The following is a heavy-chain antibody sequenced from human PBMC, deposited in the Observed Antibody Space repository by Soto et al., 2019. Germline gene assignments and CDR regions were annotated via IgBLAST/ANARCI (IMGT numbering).Heavy chain of an antibody. CDR2: VHPDSGGT. J-gene: IGHJ4*02. V-gene: IGHV1-2*02. D-gene: IGHD5-12*01. CDR3: ARDSVATDY. CDR1: GYIFTDHL. Sequence: ASVKVSCKTSGYIFTDHLIHWVRQSPGQGLQWVGWVHPDSGGTNVAQAFQDRVTMTADTSITTAYMDLARLRPDDTAIFYCARDSVATDYWGQGTLVTVSS.